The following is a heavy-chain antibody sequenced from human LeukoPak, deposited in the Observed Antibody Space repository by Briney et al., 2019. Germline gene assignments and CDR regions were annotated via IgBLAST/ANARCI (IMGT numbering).Heavy chain of an antibody. J-gene: IGHJ4*02. Sequence: PSETLSLTCTVSGGFISSYYWSWTRQPPGKGLEWIGYIYYSGSTNYNPSLKSRVTISVDTSKNQFSLKLSSVTAADTAVYYCARSYYDFWSGYSLAYWGQGTLVTVSS. CDR2: IYYSGST. CDR1: GGFISSYY. V-gene: IGHV4-59*01. CDR3: ARSYYDFWSGYSLAY. D-gene: IGHD3-3*01.